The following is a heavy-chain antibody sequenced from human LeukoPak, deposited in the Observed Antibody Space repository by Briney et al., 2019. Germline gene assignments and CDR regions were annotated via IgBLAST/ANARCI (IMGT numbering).Heavy chain of an antibody. CDR1: GDSVSNNSAS. D-gene: IGHD3-16*01. Sequence: SQTLSLTCAISGDSVSNNSASWNWIRQSPSSGLEWLGRTYYRSKWYNDYAVSVTSRIIINPDTSKYQFSLQLNSVTPEDTAVYYCARGGGAFDIWGQGTLVTVSS. J-gene: IGHJ3*02. CDR2: TYYRSKWYN. CDR3: ARGGGAFDI. V-gene: IGHV6-1*01.